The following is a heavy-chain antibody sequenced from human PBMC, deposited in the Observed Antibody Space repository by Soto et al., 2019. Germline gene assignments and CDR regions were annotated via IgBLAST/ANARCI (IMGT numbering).Heavy chain of an antibody. CDR3: ARGQGAAIADFRYHGMDV. Sequence: GGSLRLSCAASGFIFSGSAIHWVRQASGEGLEWVGRIRSRANNFATSSAASVKGRFTFSRDDSKNTAYLQMNTLKPGDTAVYYCARGQGAAIADFRYHGMDVWGQGTTVTV. V-gene: IGHV3-73*01. CDR2: IRSRANNFAT. CDR1: GFIFSGSA. J-gene: IGHJ6*02. D-gene: IGHD2-2*02.